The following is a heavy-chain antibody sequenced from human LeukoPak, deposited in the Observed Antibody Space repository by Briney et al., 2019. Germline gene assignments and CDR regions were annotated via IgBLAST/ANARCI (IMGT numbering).Heavy chain of an antibody. Sequence: GRSLRLSCAAPGFTFSSYAMHWVRQAPGKGLEWVAVISYDGSNKYYADSVKGRFTISRDNSKNTLYLQMNSLRAEDTAVYYCAKDLVGDSSGYKDYWGQGTLVTVSS. V-gene: IGHV3-30*04. CDR3: AKDLVGDSSGYKDY. J-gene: IGHJ4*02. D-gene: IGHD3-22*01. CDR1: GFTFSSYA. CDR2: ISYDGSNK.